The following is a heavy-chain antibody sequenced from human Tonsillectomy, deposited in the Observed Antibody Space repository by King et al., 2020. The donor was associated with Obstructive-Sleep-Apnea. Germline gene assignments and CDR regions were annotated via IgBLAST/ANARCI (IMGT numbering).Heavy chain of an antibody. CDR3: TRRGDDYIWGDYFFDY. J-gene: IGHJ4*02. Sequence: VQLVESGGGLVQPGGSMRLSCAASGFNLDTYAMSWVRQAPGKGLEWVSSVRGSGTDTYYADSVKGRFTLSRDNSKNTVYLEMSSLRREDTAVYFCTRRGDDYIWGDYFFDYWGQGTLVTVSS. V-gene: IGHV3-23*04. CDR2: VRGSGTDT. CDR1: GFNLDTYA. D-gene: IGHD3-16*01.